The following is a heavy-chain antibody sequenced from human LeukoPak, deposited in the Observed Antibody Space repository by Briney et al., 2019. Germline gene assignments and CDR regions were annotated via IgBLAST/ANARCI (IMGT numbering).Heavy chain of an antibody. CDR3: AKDHRGLLWFGELLVY. V-gene: IGHV3-23*01. CDR2: ISGSGGNT. Sequence: PGGSLRLSCAASGFTFSSYAMSWVRQAPGKGLEWVSAISGSGGNTYYADSVKGRFTISRDNSKSTLYLQMNSLRVEDTAVYYCAKDHRGLLWFGELLVYWGQGTLVTVSP. J-gene: IGHJ4*02. CDR1: GFTFSSYA. D-gene: IGHD3-10*01.